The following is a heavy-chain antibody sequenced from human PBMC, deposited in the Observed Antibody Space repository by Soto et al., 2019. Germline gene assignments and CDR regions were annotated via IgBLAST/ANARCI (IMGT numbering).Heavy chain of an antibody. V-gene: IGHV3-74*01. CDR3: ARVPIAAAGTGIDY. CDR1: GFTFSDYW. J-gene: IGHJ4*02. CDR2: SNIDGSTI. D-gene: IGHD6-13*01. Sequence: EVQLVESGGGLVQPGGSLRLSCAASGFTFSDYWMHWVRQAPGKGLVWVSRSNIDGSTINYADSVKGRFTISRDNAMNTLYLQMNSLRADDTALYYCARVPIAAAGTGIDYWGQGTLVTVSS.